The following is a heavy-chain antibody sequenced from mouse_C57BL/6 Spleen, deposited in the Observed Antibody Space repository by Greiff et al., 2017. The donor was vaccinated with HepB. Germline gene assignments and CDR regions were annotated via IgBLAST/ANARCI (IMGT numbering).Heavy chain of an antibody. V-gene: IGHV5-17*01. CDR2: ISSGSSTI. D-gene: IGHD1-1*01. CDR1: GFTFSDYG. J-gene: IGHJ1*03. Sequence: EVQVVESGGGLVKPGGSLKLSCAASGFTFSDYGIHWVRQSPEKGLEWVAYISSGSSTIYYADTVKGRFTISRDNAKNTLFLQMTSLRSEDTAMYYCAREGYYGSSWYFDVWGTGTTVTVSS. CDR3: AREGYYGSSWYFDV.